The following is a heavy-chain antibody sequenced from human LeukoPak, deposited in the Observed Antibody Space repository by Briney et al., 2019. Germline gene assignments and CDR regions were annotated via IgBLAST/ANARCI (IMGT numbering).Heavy chain of an antibody. V-gene: IGHV4-34*01. CDR3: ASRYYYGSGTTFDY. Sequence: SETLSLTCAAYGGSFSGYYWSWIRQPPGKGLEWIGEINHSGSTNYNPSLKSRVTISVDTSKNQFSLKLSSVTAADTAVYYCASRYYYGSGTTFDYWGQGTLVTVSS. CDR1: GGSFSGYY. D-gene: IGHD3-10*01. CDR2: INHSGST. J-gene: IGHJ4*02.